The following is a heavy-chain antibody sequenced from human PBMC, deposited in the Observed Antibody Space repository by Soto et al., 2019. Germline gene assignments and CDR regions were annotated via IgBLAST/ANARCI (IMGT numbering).Heavy chain of an antibody. D-gene: IGHD3-10*01. J-gene: IGHJ6*02. Sequence: PSETLSLTCTVSGGSISSGGYYWGWIRQHPGKGLEWIGYIYYSGSTNYNPSLKSRVTISVDTSKNQFSLKLSSVTAADTAVYYCARGRYYYGSGTYPYYYYGMDVWGQGTTVTVSS. CDR2: IYYSGST. CDR1: GGSISSGGYY. V-gene: IGHV4-31*03. CDR3: ARGRYYYGSGTYPYYYYGMDV.